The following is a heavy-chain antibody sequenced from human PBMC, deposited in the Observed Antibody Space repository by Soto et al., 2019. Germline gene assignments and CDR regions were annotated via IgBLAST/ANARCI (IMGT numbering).Heavy chain of an antibody. CDR1: GFTFSSYW. CDR3: AKDRLANPPYYYYYYGLDV. CDR2: IKQDGSEK. Sequence: GGSLRLSCAASGFTFSSYWMSWVRQAPGKGLEWVANIKQDGSEKYYVDSGKGRFTISRDRSKNTLYLQMNSLRAADTAVYYCAKDRLANPPYYYYYYGLDVWGQGTTVTVSS. J-gene: IGHJ6*02. V-gene: IGHV3-7*01.